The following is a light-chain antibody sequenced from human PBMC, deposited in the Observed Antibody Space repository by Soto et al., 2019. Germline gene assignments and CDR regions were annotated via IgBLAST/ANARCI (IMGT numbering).Light chain of an antibody. CDR2: AAS. J-gene: IGKJ1*01. CDR1: QSISSY. Sequence: DIQVTQSPFSLSPSVGDLATITCRASQSISSYLNWYQQKPGKAPRLLIYAASSMQSGIPSRFSGSGSGTDFTLTISSLQSEDFATYYCQQCYSTPRTFGQGTKVDIK. CDR3: QQCYSTPRT. V-gene: IGKV1-39*01.